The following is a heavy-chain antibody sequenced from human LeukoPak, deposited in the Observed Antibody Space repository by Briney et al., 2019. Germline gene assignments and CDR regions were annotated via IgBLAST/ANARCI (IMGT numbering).Heavy chain of an antibody. J-gene: IGHJ5*01. D-gene: IGHD3-3*01. Sequence: SETLSLTCAVYGGSFSGYYWTWIRQSPGKGLEWIGEINHYGSTNYNPSLKTRVTVLVNPSMNQFTLELTSVSAADTAVYYCARANDFHNWFDSWGQGTLVTVSS. V-gene: IGHV4-34*01. CDR1: GGSFSGYY. CDR3: ARANDFHNWFDS. CDR2: INHYGST.